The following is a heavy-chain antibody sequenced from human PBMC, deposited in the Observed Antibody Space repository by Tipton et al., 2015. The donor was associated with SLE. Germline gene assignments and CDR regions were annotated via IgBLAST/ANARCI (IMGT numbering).Heavy chain of an antibody. J-gene: IGHJ4*01. Sequence: TLSLTCAVYGGSLSGYYWSWIRQPPGKGLEWIGEINHSGSTNYNPSLKSRVTISVDTSKNQFSLNLNSVTVADTAIYFCAREGLVDATSTGFDSWGRGTLVSVSS. CDR3: AREGLVDATSTGFDS. D-gene: IGHD2-15*01. V-gene: IGHV4-34*01. CDR1: GGSLSGYY. CDR2: INHSGST.